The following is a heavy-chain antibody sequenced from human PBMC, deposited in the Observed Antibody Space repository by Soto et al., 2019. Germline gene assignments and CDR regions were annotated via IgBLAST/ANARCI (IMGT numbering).Heavy chain of an antibody. CDR1: GFTFSSYG. Sequence: GVSLRLSCAASGFTFSSYGMHWVRQAPGKGLEWVAVIWYDGSNKYYADSVKGRFTISRDNSKNTLYLQMNSLRAGDTAVYFCVRQDTALGMDYWGVGTLVTV. D-gene: IGHD2-21*02. V-gene: IGHV3-33*01. CDR3: VRQDTALGMDY. CDR2: IWYDGSNK. J-gene: IGHJ4*02.